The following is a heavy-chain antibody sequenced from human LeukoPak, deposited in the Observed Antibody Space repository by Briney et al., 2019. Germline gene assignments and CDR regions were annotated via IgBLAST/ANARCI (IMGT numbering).Heavy chain of an antibody. J-gene: IGHJ4*02. CDR3: ARGASSHDFIVGATLFDY. V-gene: IGHV1-69*13. CDR1: GYTFTSYA. Sequence: SVKVSCKASGYTFTSYAISWVRQAPGQGLEWMGGIIPIFGTANYAQKFQGRVTITADESTSTAYMELSSLRSEDTAVYYCARGASSHDFIVGATLFDYWGQGTLVTVSS. CDR2: IIPIFGTA. D-gene: IGHD1-26*01.